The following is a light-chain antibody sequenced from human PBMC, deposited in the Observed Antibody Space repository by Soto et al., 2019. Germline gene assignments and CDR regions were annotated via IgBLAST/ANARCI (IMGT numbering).Light chain of an antibody. V-gene: IGLV2-14*01. CDR3: AAWDDSLNGPYV. CDR1: SSDVGGYNY. CDR2: EVS. J-gene: IGLJ1*01. Sequence: QSALTQPASVSGSPGQSITISCTGTSSDVGGYNYVSWYQQHPGKAPKLMIYEVSNRPSGVSNRISGSKSGNTASLIISGVQSEDEADYYCAAWDDSLNGPYVFGTGTKLTVL.